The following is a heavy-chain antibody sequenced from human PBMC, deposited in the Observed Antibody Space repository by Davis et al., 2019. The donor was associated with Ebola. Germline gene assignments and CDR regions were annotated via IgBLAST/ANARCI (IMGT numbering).Heavy chain of an antibody. V-gene: IGHV4-59*01. CDR1: GGSISSYY. Sequence: MPSETLSLTCTVSGGSISSYYWSWIRQHPGKGLEWIGYIYYSGSTNYNPSLKSRVTISVDTFKNQFSLKLSSVTAADTAVYYCARGKGAAGSNWFDPWGQGTLVTVSS. J-gene: IGHJ5*02. D-gene: IGHD6-13*01. CDR3: ARGKGAAGSNWFDP. CDR2: IYYSGST.